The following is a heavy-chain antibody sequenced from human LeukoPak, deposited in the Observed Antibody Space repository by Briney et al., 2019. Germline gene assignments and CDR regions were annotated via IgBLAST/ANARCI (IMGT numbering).Heavy chain of an antibody. CDR1: GYTFTSYY. Sequence: ASVKVSCKASGYTFTSYYMHWVRQAPGQGLEWMGWINPNSGGTNYAQKFQGRVTMTRDTSISTAYMELSRLRSDDTAVYYCARGTHTSTYDFWRGYYFDYWGQGTLVTVSS. J-gene: IGHJ4*02. V-gene: IGHV1-2*02. D-gene: IGHD3-3*01. CDR2: INPNSGGT. CDR3: ARGTHTSTYDFWRGYYFDY.